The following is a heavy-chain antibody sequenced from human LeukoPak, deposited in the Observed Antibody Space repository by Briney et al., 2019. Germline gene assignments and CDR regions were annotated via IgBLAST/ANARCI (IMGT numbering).Heavy chain of an antibody. D-gene: IGHD2-2*01. CDR3: ARDGTSTDDY. V-gene: IGHV1-18*01. CDR1: GYTFSNFG. Sequence: ASVKVSCKASGYTFSNFGISWVRQAPGQGLEWMGWISGNNDNPNYGQKFQGRLTVTTDSSTNTDYMELRNLRSDDTAVYYCARDGTSTDDYWGQGTLVTVSS. J-gene: IGHJ4*02. CDR2: ISGNNDNP.